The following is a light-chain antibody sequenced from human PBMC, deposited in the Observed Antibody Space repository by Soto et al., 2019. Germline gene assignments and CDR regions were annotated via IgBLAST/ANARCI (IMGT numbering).Light chain of an antibody. CDR3: QKYNSAHLI. J-gene: IGKJ4*01. V-gene: IGKV1-27*01. Sequence: DIQMTQSPSSLSASVGDRVTLTCRASHDINNFLAWYQQKPGKAPWLLIYAASTLQSGVPSRFSGSGSVTDFLITIRSLQTEDVATYYGQKYNSAHLIFGGGSKVEIK. CDR2: AAS. CDR1: HDINNF.